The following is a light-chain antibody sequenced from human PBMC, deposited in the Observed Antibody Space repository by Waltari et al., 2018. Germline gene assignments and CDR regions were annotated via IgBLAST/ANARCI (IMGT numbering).Light chain of an antibody. J-gene: IGLJ3*02. V-gene: IGLV4-69*01. CDR1: SGHSFYP. Sequence: QLVLTQSPSASASLGASVKLSCTLSSGHSFYPIAWHQQQPEKGPRFLMKVNNDGSHMKGEGITVRFAGSSSGAERYLTISGRQSEDGADYYCQTWGTGTWVFGGGTKLTVL. CDR2: VNNDGSH. CDR3: QTWGTGTWV.